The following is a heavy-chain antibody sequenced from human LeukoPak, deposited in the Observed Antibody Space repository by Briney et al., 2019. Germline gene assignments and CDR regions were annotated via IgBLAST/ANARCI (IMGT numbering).Heavy chain of an antibody. CDR3: ARGVASIVVVVAAPYNWFDP. D-gene: IGHD2-15*01. CDR1: GGSISSNNW. CDR2: IFHSGNT. Sequence: PSGTLSLTCAVSGGSISSNNWWTWVRQPPGKGLEWIGEIFHSGNTNYNPSLKSRVTISVDKSKNQFSLKLSSVTAADTAVYYCARGVASIVVVVAAPYNWFDPWGQGTLVIVSS. V-gene: IGHV4-4*02. J-gene: IGHJ5*02.